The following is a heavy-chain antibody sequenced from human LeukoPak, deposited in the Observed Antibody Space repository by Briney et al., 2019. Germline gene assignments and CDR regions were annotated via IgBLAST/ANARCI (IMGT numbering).Heavy chain of an antibody. V-gene: IGHV1-69*05. Sequence: SVKVSCKASGGTFSSYAISWVRQAPGQGLEWMGRIIPIFGTETYAQQFQGRVTITTDESTSTAYMELSSLRSEDTAVYYCALGGYCGGDCYLEPSDYYYYYYMDVWGKGTTVTVSS. CDR3: ALGGYCGGDCYLEPSDYYYYYYMDV. CDR2: IIPIFGTE. CDR1: GGTFSSYA. J-gene: IGHJ6*03. D-gene: IGHD2-21*02.